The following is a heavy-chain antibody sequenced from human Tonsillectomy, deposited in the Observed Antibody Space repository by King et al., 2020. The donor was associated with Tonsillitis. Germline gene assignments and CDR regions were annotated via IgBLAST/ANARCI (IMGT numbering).Heavy chain of an antibody. CDR2: INDNNGNT. Sequence: QLVQSGAEVKKPGASVKVSCMASGYNFTKYGISWVRQARGHGLEWMGWINDNNGNTNYAQKVRDRVTMTTDTSASTAYMELRSLTSDDTAVYFCARGGGTYLIDYWGPGTVVTVSS. D-gene: IGHD1-26*01. CDR3: ARGGGTYLIDY. CDR1: GYNFTKYG. J-gene: IGHJ4*02. V-gene: IGHV1-18*04.